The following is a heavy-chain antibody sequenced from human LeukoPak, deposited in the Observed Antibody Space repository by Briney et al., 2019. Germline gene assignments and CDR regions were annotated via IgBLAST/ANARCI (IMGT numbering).Heavy chain of an antibody. CDR1: GFTFSSYG. V-gene: IGHV3-33*01. Sequence: GGSLILSCAASGFTFSSYGMHWVRQAPGKGLEWVAVIWHDGSNKYYADSVKGRFTISRDNSKNTLYLQMNSLRAEDTAVYYCARDLSDPDGYDPYYYYYGMDVWGQGTTVTVSS. CDR3: ARDLSDPDGYDPYYYYYGMDV. D-gene: IGHD5-12*01. J-gene: IGHJ6*02. CDR2: IWHDGSNK.